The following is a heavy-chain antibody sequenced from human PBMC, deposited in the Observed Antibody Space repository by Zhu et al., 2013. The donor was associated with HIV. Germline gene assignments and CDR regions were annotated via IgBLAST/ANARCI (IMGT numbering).Heavy chain of an antibody. D-gene: IGHD5-12*01. Sequence: QVQLVQSGAEVKKPGASVKVSCKASGYTFTGYYMHWVRQAPGQGLEWMGWINPNSGGTNYAQKFQGRVTMTRDTSISTAYMELSRLRSDDTAVYYCARDLDGIVATIGVDYWGQGTLGHRLL. CDR3: ARDLDGIVATIGVDY. CDR1: GYTFTGYY. V-gene: IGHV1-2*02. J-gene: IGHJ4*02. CDR2: INPNSGGT.